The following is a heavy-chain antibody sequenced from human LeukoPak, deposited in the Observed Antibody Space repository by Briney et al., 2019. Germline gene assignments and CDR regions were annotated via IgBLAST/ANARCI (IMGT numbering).Heavy chain of an antibody. CDR1: GFTFSRYS. Sequence: TGGSLRLSCAASGFTFSRYSMNWVRQAPGKGLEWVSSISISSSYIYYADSVRGRFTISRDNAKNSLFLQMNSLTVEDTAVYYCAREASYSSSWATFDNWGQGTLVTV. CDR2: ISISSSYI. V-gene: IGHV3-21*01. D-gene: IGHD6-13*01. J-gene: IGHJ4*02. CDR3: AREASYSSSWATFDN.